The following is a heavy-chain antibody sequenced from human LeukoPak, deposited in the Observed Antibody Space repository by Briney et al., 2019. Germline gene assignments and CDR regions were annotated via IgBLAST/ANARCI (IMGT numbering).Heavy chain of an antibody. Sequence: KPSETLSLTCAVYGGSFSGYYWSWIRQPPGKGLEWIGEINHSGSTNYNPSLKSRVTISVDTSKNQFSLKLSSVTAADTAVYYCAGGYSYGPPSIYWGQGTLVTVSS. CDR2: INHSGST. CDR3: AGGYSYGPPSIY. J-gene: IGHJ4*02. CDR1: GGSFSGYY. V-gene: IGHV4-34*01. D-gene: IGHD5-18*01.